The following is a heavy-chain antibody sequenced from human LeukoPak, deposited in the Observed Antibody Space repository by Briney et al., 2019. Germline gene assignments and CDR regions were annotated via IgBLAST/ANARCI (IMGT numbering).Heavy chain of an antibody. Sequence: PGGSLRLSCAASGFTFSSYGMHWVRQAPGKGLEWVASIRYDGSNKYYADSVKGRFTISRDNSKNTLYLQMNSLRAEDTAVYYCAKISWQLERLHGYYFDYWGQGTLVTVSS. D-gene: IGHD1-1*01. J-gene: IGHJ4*02. CDR2: IRYDGSNK. CDR1: GFTFSSYG. V-gene: IGHV3-30*02. CDR3: AKISWQLERLHGYYFDY.